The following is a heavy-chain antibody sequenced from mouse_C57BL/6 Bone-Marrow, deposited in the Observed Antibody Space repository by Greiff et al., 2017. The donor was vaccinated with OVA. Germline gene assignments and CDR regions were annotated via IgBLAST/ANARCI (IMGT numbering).Heavy chain of an antibody. D-gene: IGHD2-12*01. CDR1: GYTFTSYW. V-gene: IGHV1-52*01. J-gene: IGHJ4*01. CDR3: ARGGYYKDAMDY. CDR2: SDPSDSET. Sequence: QVQLQQPGAELVRPGSSVKLSCKASGYTFTSYWMHWVQQRPIHGLEWIGNSDPSDSETHYNQKCKDKATSTVDKSSSTAYRQLSSRTSEDAAGYYCARGGYYKDAMDYWGQGTSVTVSS.